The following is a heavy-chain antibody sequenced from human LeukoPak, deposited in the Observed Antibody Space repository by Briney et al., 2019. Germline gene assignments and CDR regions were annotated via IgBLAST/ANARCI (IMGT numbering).Heavy chain of an antibody. CDR1: GYRFTAHF. J-gene: IGHJ4*02. D-gene: IGHD6-13*01. Sequence: ASVKLSCKTSGYRFTAHFMYWVRQAPGQGLEWMGWINPNDGGTNYAQKFQGRVTLTRDTTFTTTYMDVTRLTSDDTAVYYCARGGVPGQQLDYWGPGTLATVSS. CDR2: INPNDGGT. V-gene: IGHV1-2*02. CDR3: ARGGVPGQQLDY.